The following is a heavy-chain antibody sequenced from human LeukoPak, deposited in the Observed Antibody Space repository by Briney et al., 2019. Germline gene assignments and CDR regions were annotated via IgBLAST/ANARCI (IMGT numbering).Heavy chain of an antibody. J-gene: IGHJ4*02. D-gene: IGHD3-16*01. CDR3: AKDRRGGQLWSQTDS. Sequence: GGSLRLSCAASGFTFDDFAMHWVRQAPGKGLEWVSLISGDGGTTYYTDSVKGRFTISRDNGNSSLYLQMNSLRAEDSALYYCAKDRRGGQLWSQTDSWGQGTLVTVSS. CDR1: GFTFDDFA. CDR2: ISGDGGTT. V-gene: IGHV3-43*02.